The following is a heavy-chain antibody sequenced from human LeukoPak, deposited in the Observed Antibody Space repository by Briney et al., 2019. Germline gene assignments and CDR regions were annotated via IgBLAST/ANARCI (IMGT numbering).Heavy chain of an antibody. V-gene: IGHV4-34*01. CDR1: GGSFSGYY. CDR2: INHSGST. CDR3: ARRPIAAAGKGFDH. D-gene: IGHD6-13*01. J-gene: IGHJ5*02. Sequence: SETLSLTCAVYGGSFSGYYWSWIRQPPGKGLEWIGEINHSGSTNYNPSLKSRVTISVDTSKNQFSLKLSSVTAADTAVYYCARRPIAAAGKGFDHWGQGTLVTVSS.